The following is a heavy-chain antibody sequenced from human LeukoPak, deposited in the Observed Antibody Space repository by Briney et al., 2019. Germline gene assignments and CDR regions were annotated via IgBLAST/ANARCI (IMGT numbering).Heavy chain of an antibody. CDR3: ARADFIDAGPYLIGP. D-gene: IGHD3-3*01. V-gene: IGHV1-2*04. J-gene: IGHJ5*02. CDR2: INTKSGRT. Sequence: ASVKVSCKTSGYSFTDYYIHWVRQAPGQGLEWMGWINTKSGRTSSARKFQGWVTMTRDPSITTVYMDMAWLTSDDTAIYFCARADFIDAGPYLIGPWGQGTLVTVSS. CDR1: GYSFTDYY.